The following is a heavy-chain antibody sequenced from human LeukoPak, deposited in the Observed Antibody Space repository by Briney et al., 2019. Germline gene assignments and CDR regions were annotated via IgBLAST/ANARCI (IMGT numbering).Heavy chain of an antibody. D-gene: IGHD6-19*01. CDR2: INHSGST. CDR3: ARGRDGYSSGWYGY. Sequence: SETLSLTCSVYGGSFSGFYWNWIRQPPGKGLEWIGEINHSGSTNYNPSLKSRVTISVDTSKNQFSLKLSSVTAADTAVYYCARGRDGYSSGWYGYWGQGTLVTVSS. CDR1: GGSFSGFY. V-gene: IGHV4-34*01. J-gene: IGHJ4*02.